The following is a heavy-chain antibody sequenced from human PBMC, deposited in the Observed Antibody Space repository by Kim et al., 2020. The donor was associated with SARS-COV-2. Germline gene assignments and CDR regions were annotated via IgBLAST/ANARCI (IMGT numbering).Heavy chain of an antibody. Sequence: SRKSRVTISVDTSKNQFSLKLSSVTAADTAVYYGARDLGNEVSSWYFDYWGQGTLVTVSS. CDR3: ARDLGNEVSSWYFDY. D-gene: IGHD6-13*01. V-gene: IGHV4-31*02. J-gene: IGHJ4*02.